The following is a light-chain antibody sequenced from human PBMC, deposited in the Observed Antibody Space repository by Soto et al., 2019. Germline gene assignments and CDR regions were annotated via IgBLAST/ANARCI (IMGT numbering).Light chain of an antibody. J-gene: IGKJ1*01. Sequence: DFQMTQSSSSLSAPVGDTVTVTCRASQSVSGWLAWYQQKPGEAPKLLIYAASTLQSGVPSRFSGSGSGTEFTLTISSLQPDDFATYYCQQYNSYSWSFGQGTKVDIK. CDR1: QSVSGW. V-gene: IGKV1-5*01. CDR3: QQYNSYSWS. CDR2: AAS.